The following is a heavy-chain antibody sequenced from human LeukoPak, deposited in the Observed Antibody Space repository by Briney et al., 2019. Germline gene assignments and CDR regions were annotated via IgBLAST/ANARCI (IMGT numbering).Heavy chain of an antibody. Sequence: SGGSLRLSCAASGFTFSSYSTNWVRQAPGKGLEWVSSISSSSSYIYYADSVKGRFTISRDNAKNSLYLQMNSLRAEDTAVYYCARDRYDSSGYYSSTDYWGQGTLVTVSS. CDR1: GFTFSSYS. V-gene: IGHV3-21*01. J-gene: IGHJ4*02. CDR2: ISSSSSYI. CDR3: ARDRYDSSGYYSSTDY. D-gene: IGHD3-22*01.